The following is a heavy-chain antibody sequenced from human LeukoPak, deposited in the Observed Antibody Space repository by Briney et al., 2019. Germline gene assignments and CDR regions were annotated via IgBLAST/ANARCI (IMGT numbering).Heavy chain of an antibody. D-gene: IGHD3-10*02. Sequence: GGSLRLSCVASGYTFSPYWMSWVRQTPGKGLGWVASISNSGSATYYVDSVRGRFTISRDDAKNSLFLQMNGLRADDTAVYYCTRENYVPDSWGQGTLVTVSS. CDR3: TRENYVPDS. V-gene: IGHV3-7*03. J-gene: IGHJ4*02. CDR1: GYTFSPYW. CDR2: ISNSGSAT.